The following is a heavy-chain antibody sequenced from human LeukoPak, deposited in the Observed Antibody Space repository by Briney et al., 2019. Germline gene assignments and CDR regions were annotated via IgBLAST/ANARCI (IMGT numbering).Heavy chain of an antibody. Sequence: GGSLRLSCAASGFTFSSYSMNWVRQAPGKGLEWVSSISSSSSYIYYADSVKGRFTISRDNAKNSLYLQMNSLRAEDTAVYYCARLDYGDYYYYMDAWGKGTTVTVSS. V-gene: IGHV3-21*01. D-gene: IGHD4-17*01. CDR2: ISSSSSYI. CDR3: ARLDYGDYYYYMDA. CDR1: GFTFSSYS. J-gene: IGHJ6*03.